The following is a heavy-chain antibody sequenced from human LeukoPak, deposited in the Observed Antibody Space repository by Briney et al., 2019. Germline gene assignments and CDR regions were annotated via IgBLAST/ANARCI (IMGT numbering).Heavy chain of an antibody. Sequence: GGSLRLSCAAPGFSFSTSPMSWVRQPPGKGLEWVSAMNNGPGAAFYRDSVRGRFTISRDDSKSTLYLQMNSLRAEDTGTYYCAKTHYDLLDVWGQGTTVTVSS. V-gene: IGHV3-23*01. D-gene: IGHD5-12*01. CDR2: MNNGPGAA. CDR1: GFSFSTSP. CDR3: AKTHYDLLDV. J-gene: IGHJ6*02.